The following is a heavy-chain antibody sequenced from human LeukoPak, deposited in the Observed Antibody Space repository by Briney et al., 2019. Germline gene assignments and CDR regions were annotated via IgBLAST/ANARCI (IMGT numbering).Heavy chain of an antibody. CDR3: ARHYRPGGYYYYYYMDV. V-gene: IGHV5-51*01. CDR2: IYPGDSDT. D-gene: IGHD3-16*01. J-gene: IGHJ6*03. CDR1: GYSFTSYW. Sequence: GESLKISCKSSGYSFTSYWIGWVRQMPGKGLEWMGIIYPGDSDTRYSPSIQGQVTISADKSISTAFLQWSSLKASDTAMYDRARHYRPGGYYYYYYMDVWGKGTTVTVSS.